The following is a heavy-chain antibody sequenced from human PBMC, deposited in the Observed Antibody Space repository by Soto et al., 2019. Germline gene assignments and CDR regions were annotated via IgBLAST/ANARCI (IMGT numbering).Heavy chain of an antibody. CDR1: GFTFSSYG. CDR3: AKEGLEPYYFDY. CDR2: ISYDGSNK. J-gene: IGHJ4*02. D-gene: IGHD1-1*01. Sequence: QVQLVESGGGVVQPGRSLRLSCAASGFTFSSYGMHWVRQAPGKGLEWVAVISYDGSNKYYADSVKGRFTISRDNSKNPLYLQMNSLRAEDTAVYYCAKEGLEPYYFDYWGQGTLVTVSS. V-gene: IGHV3-30*18.